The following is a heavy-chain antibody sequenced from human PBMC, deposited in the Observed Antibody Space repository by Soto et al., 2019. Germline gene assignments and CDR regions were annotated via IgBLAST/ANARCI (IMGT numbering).Heavy chain of an antibody. Sequence: SLRLSCAASGFTFSSYGMHWVRQAPGKGLEWVAVISYDGSNKYYADSVKGRFTISRDNSKNTLYLQMNSLRAEDTAVYYCAKARSSWYYYYGMDVWGQGTTVTVSS. CDR3: AKARSSWYYYYGMDV. CDR2: ISYDGSNK. CDR1: GFTFSSYG. V-gene: IGHV3-30*18. J-gene: IGHJ6*02. D-gene: IGHD6-13*01.